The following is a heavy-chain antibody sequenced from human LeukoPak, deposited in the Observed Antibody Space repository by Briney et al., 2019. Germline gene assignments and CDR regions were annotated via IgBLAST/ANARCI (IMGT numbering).Heavy chain of an antibody. Sequence: SETLSLTCTVSGYSISSGYYWGWIRQPPGKGLEWIGSIYHSGSTYYNPSLKSRVTISVDTSKNQFSLKLSSVTAADTAVYYCARDYGSNSDGFDYWGQGTLVTVSS. CDR3: ARDYGSNSDGFDY. J-gene: IGHJ4*02. CDR1: GYSISSGYY. V-gene: IGHV4-38-2*02. D-gene: IGHD4-23*01. CDR2: IYHSGST.